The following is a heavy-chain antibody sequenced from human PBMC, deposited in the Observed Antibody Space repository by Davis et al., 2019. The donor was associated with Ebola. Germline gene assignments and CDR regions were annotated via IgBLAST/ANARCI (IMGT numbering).Heavy chain of an antibody. Sequence: GESLKISCAASGFSVSSSYMIWVRRAPGKGLEWVSVLYSGGTTYYADSVRGRFTVSRDNSKNTVYLEMNGLRPEDTALYYCARSTWMGATPLDYWGQGTLLTVSS. CDR3: ARSTWMGATPLDY. V-gene: IGHV3-53*05. CDR2: LYSGGTT. J-gene: IGHJ4*02. CDR1: GFSVSSSY. D-gene: IGHD1-26*01.